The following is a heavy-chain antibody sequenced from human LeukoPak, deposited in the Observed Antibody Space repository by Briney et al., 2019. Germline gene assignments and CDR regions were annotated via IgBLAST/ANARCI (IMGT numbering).Heavy chain of an antibody. CDR3: ARDVDRRDDP. V-gene: IGHV3-7*01. CDR2: MNQDGNEK. CDR1: GFIFSDFW. D-gene: IGHD3-9*01. Sequence: GGSLRLSCAASGFIFSDFWMTWVRQAPGKGLEWVANMNQDGNEKRYVDSVKGRFTISRDNAKNLLFLQMNNMRVEDTGVYYCARDVDRRDDPWGQGILVTVSS. J-gene: IGHJ5*02.